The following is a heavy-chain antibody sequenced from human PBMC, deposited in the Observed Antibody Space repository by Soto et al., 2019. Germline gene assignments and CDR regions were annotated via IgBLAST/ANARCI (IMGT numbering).Heavy chain of an antibody. D-gene: IGHD5-18*01. V-gene: IGHV4-39*06. J-gene: IGHJ4*02. CDR1: GGSISSSSYY. CDR2: IYYSGST. CDR3: ARDLGYSYGTFDY. Sequence: PSETLSLTCTVSGGSISSSSYYWGWIRQPPGKGLEWIGSIYYSGSTYYNPSLKSRVTISVDTSKNQFPLKLSSVTAADTAVYYCARDLGYSYGTFDYWGQGTLVTVSS.